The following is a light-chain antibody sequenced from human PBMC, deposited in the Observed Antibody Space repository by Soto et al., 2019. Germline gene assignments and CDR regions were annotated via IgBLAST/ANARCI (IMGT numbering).Light chain of an antibody. J-gene: IGLJ3*02. CDR3: CSYARGSTLV. Sequence: QSALTHPASVSGSPGQSITISCTGTSSDVGSYNLVSWYQQHPGKAPKLMIYEDSKRPSGVSNRFFDSKSGNTASLTISGLQAEDEADYFCCSYARGSTLVFGGGTKVTVL. CDR1: SSDVGSYNL. CDR2: EDS. V-gene: IGLV2-23*01.